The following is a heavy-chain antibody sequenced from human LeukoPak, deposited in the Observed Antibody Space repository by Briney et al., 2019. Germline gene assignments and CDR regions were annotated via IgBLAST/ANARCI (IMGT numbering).Heavy chain of an antibody. CDR1: GFTFSNFV. Sequence: GGSLRLSCAASGFTFSNFVMHWVRQAPGKGLEWVASISPDGTNKYYADSVKGRFTVSGDNSKNTLYLQVNSLRADDTAVFYCGREGGNYVYDYWGQGTLVTVSS. D-gene: IGHD4-11*01. CDR3: GREGGNYVYDY. V-gene: IGHV3-30-3*01. J-gene: IGHJ4*02. CDR2: ISPDGTNK.